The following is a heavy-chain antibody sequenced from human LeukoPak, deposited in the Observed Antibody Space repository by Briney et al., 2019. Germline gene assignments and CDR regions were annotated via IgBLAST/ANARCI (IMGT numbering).Heavy chain of an antibody. CDR3: ARMGRDGSY. CDR2: IIPIFVIA. V-gene: IGHV1-69*04. J-gene: IGHJ4*02. Sequence: ASVKVSCKALGGTLSSYAISWVRQAPGQGLEWMGRIIPIFVIANYAQKFQGRVTITADKSTNTVYRGLSRLRSEDTAMYYCARMGRDGSYWGQGTLVTVS. CDR1: GGTLSSYA. D-gene: IGHD5-24*01.